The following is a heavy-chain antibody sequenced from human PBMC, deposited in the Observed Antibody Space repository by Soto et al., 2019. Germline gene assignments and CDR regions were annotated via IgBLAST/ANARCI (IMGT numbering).Heavy chain of an antibody. CDR1: GAALNSGNYY. CDR3: ARLRIATNNYKWFDP. Sequence: SETLSLTCSVSGAALNSGNYYWSWIRQVPGKGLEWIGHIYVTGAVDYNPSLRDRITISQDTSEGQFSLNLRLVTAADTAVYYCARLRIATNNYKWFDPWGQGTLVTVSS. J-gene: IGHJ5*02. CDR2: IYVTGAV. V-gene: IGHV4-31*03. D-gene: IGHD2-21*01.